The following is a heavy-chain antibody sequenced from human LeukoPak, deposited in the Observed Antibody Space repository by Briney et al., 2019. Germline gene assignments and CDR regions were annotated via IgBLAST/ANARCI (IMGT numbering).Heavy chain of an antibody. Sequence: ASVKVSCKASGYTFTGYYMHWVRQAPGQGLEWMGWINPNSGGTNYAQKFQGRVTMTRDTSISTAYMEPSRLRSDDTAVYYCTTGDSSSWYYFDYWGQGTLVTVSS. D-gene: IGHD6-13*01. CDR2: INPNSGGT. J-gene: IGHJ4*02. CDR3: TTGDSSSWYYFDY. CDR1: GYTFTGYY. V-gene: IGHV1-2*02.